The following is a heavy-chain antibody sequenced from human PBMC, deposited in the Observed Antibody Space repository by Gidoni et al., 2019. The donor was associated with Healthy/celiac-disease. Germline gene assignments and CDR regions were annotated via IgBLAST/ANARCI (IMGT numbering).Heavy chain of an antibody. J-gene: IGHJ4*02. CDR2: ISSSSSYI. CDR3: ARDNKYSSSWVDY. Sequence: EVQLVESGGGLVKPGGSLRLSCAASGFTFISYSMNWVRQAPGKGLEWVSSISSSSSYIYYADSVKGRFTISRDNAKNSLYLQMNSLRAEDTAVYYCARDNKYSSSWVDYWGQGTLVTVSS. D-gene: IGHD6-13*01. CDR1: GFTFISYS. V-gene: IGHV3-21*01.